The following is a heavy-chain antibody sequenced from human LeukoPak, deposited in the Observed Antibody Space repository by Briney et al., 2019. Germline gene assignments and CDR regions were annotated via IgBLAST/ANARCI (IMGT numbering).Heavy chain of an antibody. V-gene: IGHV4-34*01. J-gene: IGHJ4*02. CDR2: INHSGST. CDR1: GGSFSGYY. Sequence: KPSETLSLTCAVYGGSFSGYYWSWIRQPPGKGLEWIGEINHSGSTNYNPSLKSRVTISADTSKNQFSLKVRSVTAADTAVYYCTSSFLGYCSGGSCYLNYWGQGTLVTVSS. D-gene: IGHD2-15*01. CDR3: TSSFLGYCSGGSCYLNY.